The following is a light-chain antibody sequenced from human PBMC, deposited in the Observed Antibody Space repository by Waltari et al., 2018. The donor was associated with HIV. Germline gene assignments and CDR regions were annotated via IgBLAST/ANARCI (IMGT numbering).Light chain of an antibody. Sequence: NVLTQSPAPLSLSPGEKATLSCKASLSVSNRLAWYQQKPGQAPRLLIYDASNRATDIPARFSGSGSGTDFTLTISNLEPEDFAVYYCQLRSSWPLTFGGGTKVEMK. J-gene: IGKJ4*01. CDR3: QLRSSWPLT. V-gene: IGKV3-11*01. CDR1: LSVSNR. CDR2: DAS.